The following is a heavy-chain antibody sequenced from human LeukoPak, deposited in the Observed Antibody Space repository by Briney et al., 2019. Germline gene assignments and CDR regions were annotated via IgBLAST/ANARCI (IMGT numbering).Heavy chain of an antibody. CDR3: VSRRCSIPACYAAYLHCFDY. D-gene: IGHD2-2*01. CDR1: GLNLNMYW. CDR2: IKQDGREK. V-gene: IGHV3-7*03. Sequence: GGSLRLSCAASGLNLNMYWLTWVRQAPGKGLEWVANIKQDGREKNYVDSVKGRFTISRDNTKNSLYLQMNNLRDEDTAVYHCVSRRCSIPACYAAYLHCFDYWGQGTRVTVSS. J-gene: IGHJ4*02.